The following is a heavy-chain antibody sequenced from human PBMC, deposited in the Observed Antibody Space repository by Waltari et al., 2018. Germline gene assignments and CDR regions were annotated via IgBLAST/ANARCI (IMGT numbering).Heavy chain of an antibody. D-gene: IGHD3-22*01. CDR3: AKDAPDYYDSSGYYLYGMDV. CDR2: ISGSGDST. V-gene: IGHV3-23*01. Sequence: EVQLLESGGGLVQPGGSLRLPCSDSGFTFSSYAMSWVRQAPGKGLEWVSAISGSGDSTYYADSVKGRFTISRDNSKKTLYLQMNSLRAEDTAVYYCAKDAPDYYDSSGYYLYGMDVWGQGTTVTVSS. J-gene: IGHJ6*02. CDR1: GFTFSSYA.